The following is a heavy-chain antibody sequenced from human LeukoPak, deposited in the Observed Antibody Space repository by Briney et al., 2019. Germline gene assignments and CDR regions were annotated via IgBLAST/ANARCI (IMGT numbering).Heavy chain of an antibody. CDR1: GGSISSYY. J-gene: IGHJ4*02. CDR3: ARALVEMATMDY. V-gene: IGHV4-59*12. D-gene: IGHD5-12*01. Sequence: TSSETLSLTCTVSGGSISSYYWSWIRQPPGKGLEWIGYIYYSGSTNYNPSLKSRVTISVDTSKNQFSLKLSSVTAADTAVYYCARALVEMATMDYWGQGTLVTVSS. CDR2: IYYSGST.